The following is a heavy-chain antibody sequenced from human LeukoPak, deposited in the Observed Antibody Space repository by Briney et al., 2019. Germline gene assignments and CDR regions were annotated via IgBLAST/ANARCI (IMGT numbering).Heavy chain of an antibody. J-gene: IGHJ4*02. D-gene: IGHD3-22*01. Sequence: GGSLRLSCATSGFTFSSYWMSWVRQAPGKGLEWVANIKQDGSEKYYVDSVKGRFTISRDNAKNSLYLQMNSLRAEDTAVYYCARDRNYYDSSGPFDYWGQGTLVTVSS. V-gene: IGHV3-7*01. CDR3: ARDRNYYDSSGPFDY. CDR1: GFTFSSYW. CDR2: IKQDGSEK.